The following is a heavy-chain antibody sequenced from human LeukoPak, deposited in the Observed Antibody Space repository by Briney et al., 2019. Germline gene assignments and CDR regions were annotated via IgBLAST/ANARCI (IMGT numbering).Heavy chain of an antibody. CDR3: AREGGEFWSGYYSFFDY. CDR2: IYPGDSDT. D-gene: IGHD3-3*01. Sequence: GESLKISCKGSGYSFTSYWIGWVRQMPGKGLEWMGIIYPGDSDTRYSPSFQGQVTISADKSIRTAYLQWSSLKASDTAMYYCAREGGEFWSGYYSFFDYWGQGTLVTVSS. V-gene: IGHV5-51*01. CDR1: GYSFTSYW. J-gene: IGHJ4*02.